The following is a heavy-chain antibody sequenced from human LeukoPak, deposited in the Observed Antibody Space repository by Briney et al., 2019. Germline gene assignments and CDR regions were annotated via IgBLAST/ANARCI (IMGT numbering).Heavy chain of an antibody. CDR1: GGSISSGGYY. D-gene: IGHD5-12*01. J-gene: IGHJ4*01. CDR3: ARARDGYDLDY. Sequence: PAQTLSLTCTVSGGSISSGGYYWSRIRQHPGKGLEWIRYIYYSQSTYYNPSLKSRVTISVDTSKNQFYLKLSSVTAADTAVYYCARARDGYDLDYWGERRLASVSS. CDR2: IYYSQST. V-gene: IGHV4-31*03.